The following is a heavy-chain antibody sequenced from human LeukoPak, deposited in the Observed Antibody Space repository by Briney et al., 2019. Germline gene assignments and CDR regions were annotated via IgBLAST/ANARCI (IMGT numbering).Heavy chain of an antibody. CDR1: GFTASSNY. J-gene: IGHJ6*02. CDR3: ARAMSYYYGMDV. Sequence: PGGSLRLSCAASGFTASSNYISWVRQAPGKGLEWVSVIYSGGSTYYADSVKGRFTISRDNSENTLFLQMNSLRAEDTAVYYCARAMSYYYGMDVWGQGTTVTVSS. CDR2: IYSGGST. V-gene: IGHV3-66*01.